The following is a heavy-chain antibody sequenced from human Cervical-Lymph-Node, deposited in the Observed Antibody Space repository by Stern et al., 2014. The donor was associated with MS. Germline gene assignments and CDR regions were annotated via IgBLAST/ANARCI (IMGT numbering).Heavy chain of an antibody. Sequence: QVTLKESGPALVKPTQTLTLTCTFSGFSLTTGMCVTWIRQPPGKALEWLALIDWEDDKYYSTSLKTRLTISKDTSKNQVVLTMTNMDPVDTATYYCTRNSGSYYSDYWGQGTLVTVSS. D-gene: IGHD1-26*01. J-gene: IGHJ4*02. CDR2: IDWEDDK. CDR1: GFSLTTGMC. CDR3: TRNSGSYYSDY. V-gene: IGHV2-70*01.